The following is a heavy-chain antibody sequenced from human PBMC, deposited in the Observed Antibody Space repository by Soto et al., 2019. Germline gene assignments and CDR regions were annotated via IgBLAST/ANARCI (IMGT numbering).Heavy chain of an antibody. Sequence: SETLSLTCGVYGGSFRNYYWIWVRQPPGKGLEWIGEVNHSGESTYNPSLHSRVTISLDTTNNHFSLKMTSVPAADTAIYFCARADRFPRSWFDSWGQGTQVTVYS. CDR1: GGSFRNYY. V-gene: IGHV4-34*01. J-gene: IGHJ5*01. CDR3: ARADRFPRSWFDS. CDR2: VNHSGES.